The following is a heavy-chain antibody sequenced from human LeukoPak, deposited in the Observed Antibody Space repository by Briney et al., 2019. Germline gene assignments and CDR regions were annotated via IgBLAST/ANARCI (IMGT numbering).Heavy chain of an antibody. Sequence: PGGSLRLSCAASGFTFSSYGMHWVRQAPGKGLVCVSRITSDGSSTSYADSVRGRFTISRDNAKNTVYLQMNSLRPEDTAVYYCARDLTGAVFDFWGQGTLVTVSS. J-gene: IGHJ4*02. CDR3: ARDLTGAVFDF. D-gene: IGHD1-26*01. V-gene: IGHV3-74*01. CDR2: ITSDGSST. CDR1: GFTFSSYG.